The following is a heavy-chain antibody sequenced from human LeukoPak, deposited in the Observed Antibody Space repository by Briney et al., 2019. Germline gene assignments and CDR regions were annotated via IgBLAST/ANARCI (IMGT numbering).Heavy chain of an antibody. CDR2: ISGDGGST. CDR1: GFTFDDDA. V-gene: IGHV3-43*02. D-gene: IGHD4-23*01. Sequence: PGGSLRLSCAASGFTFDDDAMHWVRQAPGKGLEWVSLISGDGGSTYYADSVKGRFTISRDNSKNSLYLQMNSLRTEDTALYYCAKDVGGNAPRAFDIWGQGTMVTVSS. J-gene: IGHJ3*02. CDR3: AKDVGGNAPRAFDI.